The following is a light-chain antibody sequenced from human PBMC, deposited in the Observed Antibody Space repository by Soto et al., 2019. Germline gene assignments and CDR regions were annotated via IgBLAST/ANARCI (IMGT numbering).Light chain of an antibody. CDR2: GAS. Sequence: DFVMTQAPDSLAVSLGEWATINCKSSQSVLYNSNNKNHLGWFQQKPGHPPKLLIYGASFRPSGVPDRFSGSGSGTDFTLTISSLQAEDVAVYYCQQYYSIPFTFGQGTKMEI. V-gene: IGKV4-1*01. J-gene: IGKJ2*01. CDR3: QQYYSIPFT. CDR1: QSVLYNSNNKNH.